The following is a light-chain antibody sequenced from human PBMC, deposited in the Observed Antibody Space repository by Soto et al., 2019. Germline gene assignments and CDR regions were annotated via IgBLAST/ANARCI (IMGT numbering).Light chain of an antibody. Sequence: EIEMTQSPATLSVSPGERATLSCRASQSVISSLAWYQQKPGQAPRLLIYGASTSATGIPARFSGSGSGTDFTPTINSLQSEDFAVYYCQQYNNWPLSFGPGTKMDIK. V-gene: IGKV3-15*01. CDR1: QSVISS. CDR3: QQYNNWPLS. J-gene: IGKJ3*01. CDR2: GAS.